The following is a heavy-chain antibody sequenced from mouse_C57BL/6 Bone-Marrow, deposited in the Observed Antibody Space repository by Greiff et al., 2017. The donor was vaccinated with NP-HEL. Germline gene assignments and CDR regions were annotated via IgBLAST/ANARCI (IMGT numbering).Heavy chain of an antibody. CDR1: GYAFSSSW. D-gene: IGHD1-1*01. Sequence: QVQLQQSGPELVKPGASVKISCKASGYAFSSSWMNWVKQRPGKGLEWIGRIYPGDGATNYNGKFKGKATLTADKSSSTAYMQLSSLTSEDSAVYFCARENYYGSSYEFAYWGQGTLVTVSA. CDR3: ARENYYGSSYEFAY. J-gene: IGHJ3*01. CDR2: IYPGDGAT. V-gene: IGHV1-82*01.